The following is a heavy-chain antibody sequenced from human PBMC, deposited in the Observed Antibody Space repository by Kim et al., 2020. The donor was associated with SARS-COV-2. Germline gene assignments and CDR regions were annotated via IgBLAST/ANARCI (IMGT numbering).Heavy chain of an antibody. J-gene: IGHJ3*02. CDR2: INPSGGST. V-gene: IGHV1-46*01. CDR3: ARGMTTVTTDSLPDAFDI. Sequence: ASVKVSCKASGYTFTSYYMHWVRQAPGQGLEWMGIINPSGGSTSYAQKFQGRVTMTRDTSTSTVYMELSSLRSEDTAVYYCARGMTTVTTDSLPDAFDIWGQGTTVPFSS. D-gene: IGHD4-17*01. CDR1: GYTFTSYY.